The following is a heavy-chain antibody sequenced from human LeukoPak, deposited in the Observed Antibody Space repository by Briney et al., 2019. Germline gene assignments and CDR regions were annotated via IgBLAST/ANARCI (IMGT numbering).Heavy chain of an antibody. CDR1: GYTFTSYY. V-gene: IGHV1-46*01. J-gene: IGHJ4*02. D-gene: IGHD3-22*01. Sequence: ASVKVSCKAPGYTFTSYYMHWVRQAPGQGLEWMGIINPSGGSTSYAQKFQGRVTMTRDTSTSTVYMGLSSLRSEDTAVYYCARGTGYYDSSGYYLFDYWGQGTLVTVSS. CDR2: INPSGGST. CDR3: ARGTGYYDSSGYYLFDY.